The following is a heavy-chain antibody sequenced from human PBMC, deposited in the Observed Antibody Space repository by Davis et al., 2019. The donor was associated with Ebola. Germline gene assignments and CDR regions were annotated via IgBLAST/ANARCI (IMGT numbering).Heavy chain of an antibody. Sequence: GESLKISCAASGFTFSSYWMSWVRQAPGKGLEWVANIKQDGSEKYYVDSVKGRFTISRDNAKNSLYLQMNSLRAEDTAVYYCTLTVTSFDYWGQGTLVTVSS. CDR2: IKQDGSEK. CDR3: TLTVTSFDY. D-gene: IGHD4-17*01. J-gene: IGHJ4*02. CDR1: GFTFSSYW. V-gene: IGHV3-7*01.